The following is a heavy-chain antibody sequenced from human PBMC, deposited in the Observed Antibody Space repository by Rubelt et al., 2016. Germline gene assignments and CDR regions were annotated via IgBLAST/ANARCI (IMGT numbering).Heavy chain of an antibody. CDR1: GDSISSSRYY. CDR3: ARDRSTGSSSD. Sequence: QVQLQESGPGLVKPSETLSLTCTVSGDSISSSRYYWDWIRQPPGKGLEWIGSIFYVGSTYYNPSLKSRVTISIDTSKNQFSLKLNSVTAADTAVYYCARDRSTGSSSDWGQGTLITVSS. D-gene: IGHD6-6*01. CDR2: IFYVGST. J-gene: IGHJ4*02. V-gene: IGHV4-39*07.